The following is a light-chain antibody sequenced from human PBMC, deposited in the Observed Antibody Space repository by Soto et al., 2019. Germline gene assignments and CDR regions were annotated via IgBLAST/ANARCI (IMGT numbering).Light chain of an antibody. CDR1: QSISSY. J-gene: IGKJ2*01. CDR2: AAS. CDR3: QQSYSTLMYT. Sequence: DIEMTQSPSSLSASVGDRVTITCRASQSISSYLNWYQQKPGKAPKILIYAASSLQSGVPSRFSGSGSGTDFTLTISSLQPEDFATYYCQQSYSTLMYTFGQGTKLEIK. V-gene: IGKV1-39*01.